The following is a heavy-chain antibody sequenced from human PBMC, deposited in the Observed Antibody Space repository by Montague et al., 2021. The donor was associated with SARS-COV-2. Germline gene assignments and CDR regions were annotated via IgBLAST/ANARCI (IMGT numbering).Heavy chain of an antibody. J-gene: IGHJ3*02. D-gene: IGHD5-12*01. CDR3: AGRGRKLLPVATTIGGFDI. CDR2: NNGSTSY. CDR1: GGSISSCYCY. V-gene: IGHV4-39*02. Sequence: SETLSLTCTVSGGSISSCYCYWVRKPQPTGQGLVWFGNNNGSTSYYHSPTLKSRVTMSVATTKNRLTLKLSSVTAADTAVYYCAGRGRKLLPVATTIGGFDIWGQGTMVTVSS.